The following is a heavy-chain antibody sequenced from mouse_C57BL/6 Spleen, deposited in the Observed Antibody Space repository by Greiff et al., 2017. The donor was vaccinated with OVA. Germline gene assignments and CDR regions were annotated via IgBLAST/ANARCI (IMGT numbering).Heavy chain of an antibody. Sequence: EVQLQQSGPELVTPGASVKISCTASGYSFTDYNMNWVKQSTGKSLECIGVINPNYGTTSYTQKFKGKATLTVNQSSSTAYMQRNSLTSEDSAVYYCARSKGSTMVTYYFDYWGQGTTLTVSS. V-gene: IGHV1-39*01. J-gene: IGHJ2*01. CDR3: ARSKGSTMVTYYFDY. D-gene: IGHD2-2*01. CDR1: GYSFTDYN. CDR2: INPNYGTT.